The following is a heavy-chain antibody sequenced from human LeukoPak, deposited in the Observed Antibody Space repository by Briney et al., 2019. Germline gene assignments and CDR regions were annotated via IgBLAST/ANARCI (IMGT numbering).Heavy chain of an antibody. V-gene: IGHV1-18*01. D-gene: IGHD6-6*01. J-gene: IGHJ4*02. Sequence: VASVKVSCKASGYTFTSYGISWVRQAPGQGLEWMGWISAYNGNTNYAQKLQGRVTMTTDTSTSTAYMELRSLRSDDTAVYYCARTPTGIAARSFDYWGQGTLVTVSS. CDR3: ARTPTGIAARSFDY. CDR2: ISAYNGNT. CDR1: GYTFTSYG.